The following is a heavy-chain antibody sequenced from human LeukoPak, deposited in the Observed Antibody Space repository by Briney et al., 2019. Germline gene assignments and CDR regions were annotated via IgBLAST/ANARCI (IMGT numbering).Heavy chain of an antibody. Sequence: GGSLRLSCAASGFTFSSYEMNWVRQAPGKGLEWVSYISSSGSTIYYADSVKGRFTISRDNAKNSLYLQMNSLKTEDTAVYYCTRPPGYCSSTSCYSEYYYYMDVWGKGTTVTVSS. D-gene: IGHD2-2*02. J-gene: IGHJ6*03. CDR2: ISSSGSTI. CDR3: TRPPGYCSSTSCYSEYYYYMDV. V-gene: IGHV3-48*03. CDR1: GFTFSSYE.